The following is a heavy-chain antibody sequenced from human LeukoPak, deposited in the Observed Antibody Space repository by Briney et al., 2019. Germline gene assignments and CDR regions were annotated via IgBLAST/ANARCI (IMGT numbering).Heavy chain of an antibody. J-gene: IGHJ4*02. D-gene: IGHD3-22*01. CDR3: AKEGHYYDSSGYYYPDY. Sequence: GGSLRLSCAASGFTVSSNYMSWVRQAPGKGLEWVSVIYSGGSTYYADSVKGRFTISRDNSKNTLYLQMNSLRAEDTAVYYCAKEGHYYDSSGYYYPDYWGQGTLVTVSS. CDR1: GFTVSSNY. CDR2: IYSGGST. V-gene: IGHV3-53*01.